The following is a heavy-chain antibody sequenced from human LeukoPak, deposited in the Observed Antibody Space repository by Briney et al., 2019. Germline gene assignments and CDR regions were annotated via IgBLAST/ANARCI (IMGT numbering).Heavy chain of an antibody. CDR1: GFTFSSYG. CDR2: IWYDGSNK. V-gene: IGHV3-33*01. J-gene: IGHJ4*02. D-gene: IGHD4-17*01. Sequence: GRSLRLSCAASGFTFSSYGMHWVRQAPGKGLEWVAVIWYDGSNKYYADSVKGRFTISRDNSKNTLYLQMNSLRAEDTAVYYCARYYGDHEGGFDYWGQGTLVTVSS. CDR3: ARYYGDHEGGFDY.